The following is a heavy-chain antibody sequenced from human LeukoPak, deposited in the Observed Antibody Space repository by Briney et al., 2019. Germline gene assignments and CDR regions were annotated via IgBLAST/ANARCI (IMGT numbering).Heavy chain of an antibody. CDR1: GNSFTADW. Sequence: GESLKISCKGSGNSFTADWLGWVRQMPGKGLEWMGIIYPGDSDTRYRPTFQGQVTISADKSISTAYLQWSSLKASDTALYYCARLQSPPDCGGNCCYQKAFFDYWGQGTLVTVSS. D-gene: IGHD2-21*01. V-gene: IGHV5-51*01. CDR3: ARLQSPPDCGGNCCYQKAFFDY. J-gene: IGHJ4*02. CDR2: IYPGDSDT.